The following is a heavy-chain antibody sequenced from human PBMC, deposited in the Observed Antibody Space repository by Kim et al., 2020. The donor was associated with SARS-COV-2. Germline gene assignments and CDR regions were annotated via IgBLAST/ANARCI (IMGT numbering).Heavy chain of an antibody. J-gene: IGHJ4*02. CDR2: LNQSGST. CDR1: GGTFSRNS. CDR3: ARGRRGVVITAFDS. Sequence: SETLSLTCAIDGGTFSRNSWSWLRQPPGKGLEWIGELNQSGSTNDNPSLKSRVTISFDTSTNHFSLKLKSVTAADTAVYYSARGRRGVVITAFDSWGQG. V-gene: IGHV4-34*01. D-gene: IGHD3-10*01.